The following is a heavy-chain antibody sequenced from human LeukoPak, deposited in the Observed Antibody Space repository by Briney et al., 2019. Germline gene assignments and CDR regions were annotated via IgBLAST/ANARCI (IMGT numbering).Heavy chain of an antibody. Sequence: SLRLSCAASGFTFSSYGTHWVRQAPGKGLEWVAVISYDGSNKYYADSVKGRFTISRDNSKNTLYLQMNSLRAEDTAVYYCAKSASFDSSGYYLYYFDYWGQGTLVTVSS. D-gene: IGHD3-22*01. CDR3: AKSASFDSSGYYLYYFDY. CDR1: GFTFSSYG. J-gene: IGHJ4*02. CDR2: ISYDGSNK. V-gene: IGHV3-30*18.